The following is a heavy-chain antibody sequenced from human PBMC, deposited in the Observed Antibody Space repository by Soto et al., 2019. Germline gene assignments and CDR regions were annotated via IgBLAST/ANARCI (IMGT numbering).Heavy chain of an antibody. CDR1: GDSVSSNSAA. J-gene: IGHJ3*02. V-gene: IGHV6-1*01. Sequence: KQSQTLSLTCAISGDSVSSNSAAWNWIRQSPSRGLEWLGRTYYRSKWYNDYAVSVKSRITINPDTSKNQFSLQLNSVTPEDTAVYYCARSAVGAISPIDAFDIWGQGTMVTVSS. D-gene: IGHD3-16*01. CDR2: TYYRSKWYN. CDR3: ARSAVGAISPIDAFDI.